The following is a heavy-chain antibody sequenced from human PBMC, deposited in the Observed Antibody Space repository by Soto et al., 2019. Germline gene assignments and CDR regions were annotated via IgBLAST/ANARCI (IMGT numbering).Heavy chain of an antibody. J-gene: IGHJ6*02. CDR2: ISGSSDAA. CDR3: PKYSGSYPVYNGLSL. Sequence: EVQLLESGGGLVQPGGSLRLSCAASGFPFSTSAMNWVRQAPGKGLEWVSIISGSSDAAYYAESVKGRFASSRDNSKNTLYLQMNSLRAEDTAVYYCPKYSGSYPVYNGLSLWGQGTTVTVS. V-gene: IGHV3-23*01. CDR1: GFPFSTSA. D-gene: IGHD1-26*01.